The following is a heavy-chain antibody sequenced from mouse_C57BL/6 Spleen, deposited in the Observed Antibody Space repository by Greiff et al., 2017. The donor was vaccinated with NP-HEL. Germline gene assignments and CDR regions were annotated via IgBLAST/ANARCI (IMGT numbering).Heavy chain of an antibody. Sequence: EVKVVESGEGLVKPGGSLKLSCAASGFTFSSYAMSWVRQTPEKRLEWVAYISSGGDYIYYADTVKGRFTISRDNARNTLYLQMSSLKSEDTAMYYCTRDGNYFHWYFDVWGTGTTVTVSS. CDR2: ISSGGDYI. CDR1: GFTFSSYA. J-gene: IGHJ1*03. D-gene: IGHD2-1*01. CDR3: TRDGNYFHWYFDV. V-gene: IGHV5-9-1*02.